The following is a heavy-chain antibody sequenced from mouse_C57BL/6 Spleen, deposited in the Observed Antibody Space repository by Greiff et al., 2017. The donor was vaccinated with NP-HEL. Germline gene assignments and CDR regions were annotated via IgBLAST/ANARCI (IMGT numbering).Heavy chain of an antibody. Sequence: EVQRVESGGGLVKPGGSLKLSCAASGFTFSDYGMHWVRQAPEKGLEWVAYISSGSSTIYYADPVKGRFTISRDNAKNTLFLQMTSLRSEDTAMYYCARNYYGPMDYWGQGTSGTVSS. CDR3: ARNYYGPMDY. D-gene: IGHD1-1*01. CDR2: ISSGSSTI. CDR1: GFTFSDYG. V-gene: IGHV5-17*01. J-gene: IGHJ4*01.